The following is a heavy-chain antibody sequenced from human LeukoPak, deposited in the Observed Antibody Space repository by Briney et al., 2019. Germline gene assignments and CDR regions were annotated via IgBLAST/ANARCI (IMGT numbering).Heavy chain of an antibody. CDR2: IYHSGST. D-gene: IGHD3-10*01. V-gene: IGHV4-30-2*01. CDR1: GGSISSGGYS. CDR3: ARGGMVRGSKGADY. Sequence: SETLSLTCAVSGGSISSGGYSWSWIRQPPGKGLEWIGYIYHSGSTYYNPSLKSRVTISVDRSKNQFSLKLSSVTAADTAVYYCARGGMVRGSKGADYWGQGTLVTVSS. J-gene: IGHJ4*02.